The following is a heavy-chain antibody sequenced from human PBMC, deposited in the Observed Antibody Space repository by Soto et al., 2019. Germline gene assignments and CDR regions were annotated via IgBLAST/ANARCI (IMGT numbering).Heavy chain of an antibody. CDR2: ISGSGGST. J-gene: IGHJ4*02. V-gene: IGHV3-23*01. CDR3: AKGGSGGWSLFDY. D-gene: IGHD6-19*01. Sequence: EVQLLESGGGLVQPGGSLRLSCAASGFTFSSYAMSWVRQAPGKGLEWVSAISGSGGSTYYADSVKGRFTISRDNSKNTLYLQMNSLRAEDTDVYSCAKGGSGGWSLFDYWGQGTLVTVSS. CDR1: GFTFSSYA.